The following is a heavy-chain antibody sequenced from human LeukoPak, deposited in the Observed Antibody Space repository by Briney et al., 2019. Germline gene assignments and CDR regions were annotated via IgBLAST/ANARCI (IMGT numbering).Heavy chain of an antibody. CDR1: GYTLTELS. V-gene: IGHV1-24*01. D-gene: IGHD6-13*01. Sequence: ASVKVSCKVSGYTLTELSMHWVRQAPGKGLEWMGGFDPEDGETIYAQKFQGRVTMTEDTSTDTAYMELSSLRSEDTAVYYCATPIAVADAFDIWGQGTMVTVSS. J-gene: IGHJ3*02. CDR2: FDPEDGET. CDR3: ATPIAVADAFDI.